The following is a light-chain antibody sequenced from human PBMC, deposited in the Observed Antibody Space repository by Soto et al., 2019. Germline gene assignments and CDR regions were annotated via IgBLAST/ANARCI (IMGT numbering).Light chain of an antibody. CDR3: SSYTSSNTYV. CDR1: SSDVGGYNY. J-gene: IGLJ1*01. V-gene: IGLV2-14*01. CDR2: EVS. Sequence: QSVLTQPASVSGSPGQSITISCTGTSSDVGGYNYVSWYQQHPGKVPKLIIYEVSNRPSGVSNRFSGSKSDYTASLTISGLQAEDEADYYCSSYTSSNTYVFGTGTKVTVL.